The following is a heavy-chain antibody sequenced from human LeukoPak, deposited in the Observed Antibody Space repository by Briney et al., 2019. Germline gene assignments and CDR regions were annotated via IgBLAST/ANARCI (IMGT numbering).Heavy chain of an antibody. CDR2: INPNSGGT. Sequence: ASVKVSCKASGYTFTGYYMHWVRQAPGQGLEWMGWINPNSGGTNYAQKFQGRVTMTRDTSISTAYMELSRLRSDDTAVYYCARDRTYYDFWSGYPCYYYGMDVWGQGTTVTVSS. CDR1: GYTFTGYY. V-gene: IGHV1-2*02. CDR3: ARDRTYYDFWSGYPCYYYGMDV. D-gene: IGHD3-3*01. J-gene: IGHJ6*02.